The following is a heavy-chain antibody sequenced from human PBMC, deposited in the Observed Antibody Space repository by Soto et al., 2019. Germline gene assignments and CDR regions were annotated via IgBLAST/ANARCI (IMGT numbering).Heavy chain of an antibody. CDR3: EKGREPKWVRYYFDN. CDR2: LPHDGSKT. CDR1: GFTFSTYA. J-gene: IGHJ4*02. D-gene: IGHD3-10*01. V-gene: IGHV3-30*04. Sequence: QVQLVESGGGVVQPGRSLRLSCAASGFTFSTYAMHWVRQTPGKGLEWVAGLPHDGSKTYSADSVEGRFTISRDNSRNTMSLQMDSLRVEDTAVYYCEKGREPKWVRYYFDNGGQGTLVTVSS.